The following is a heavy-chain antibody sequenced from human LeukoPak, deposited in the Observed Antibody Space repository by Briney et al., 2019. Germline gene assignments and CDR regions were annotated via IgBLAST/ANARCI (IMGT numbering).Heavy chain of an antibody. V-gene: IGHV3-11*01. Sequence: PGGSLRLSCAASGFTFSDYYMSWIRQAPGKGLEWVSYISSSGSTIYYADSVKGRFTISRDNAKNSLYLQMNSLRAEDTAVYYCASRYCSGGSCYPIDYWGQGTLVTVSS. CDR1: GFTFSDYY. CDR3: ASRYCSGGSCYPIDY. J-gene: IGHJ4*02. CDR2: ISSSGSTI. D-gene: IGHD2-15*01.